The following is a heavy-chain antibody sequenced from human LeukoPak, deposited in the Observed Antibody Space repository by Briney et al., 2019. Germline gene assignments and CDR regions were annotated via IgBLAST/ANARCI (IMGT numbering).Heavy chain of an antibody. CDR3: ARDRTDCSSTSCSIYYYYYGMDV. CDR1: GGTFSSYA. J-gene: IGHJ6*02. Sequence: SVKVSCKASGGTFSSYAISWVRQAPGQGLEWMGRIIPILGIANYAQKFQGRVTITADKSTSTAYMELSSLRSEDTAVYYCARDRTDCSSTSCSIYYYYYGMDVWGQGTTVTVSS. V-gene: IGHV1-69*04. CDR2: IIPILGIA. D-gene: IGHD2-2*01.